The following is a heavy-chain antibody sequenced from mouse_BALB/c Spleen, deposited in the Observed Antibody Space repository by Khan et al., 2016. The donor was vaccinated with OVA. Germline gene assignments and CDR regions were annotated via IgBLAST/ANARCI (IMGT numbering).Heavy chain of an antibody. D-gene: IGHD2-14*01. CDR3: ARATYRYAFAY. V-gene: IGHV3-8*02. Sequence: EVQLQESGPSLVKPSQTLSLTCSVTGDSITSGYWSWIRKFPGNKLEYMGYMIYSGNTYYNPSLKSRISITRHTSKNQSYLQLNSVTTEDTATYYCARATYRYAFAYWGQGTLVTVSA. CDR1: GDSITSGY. J-gene: IGHJ3*01. CDR2: MIYSGNT.